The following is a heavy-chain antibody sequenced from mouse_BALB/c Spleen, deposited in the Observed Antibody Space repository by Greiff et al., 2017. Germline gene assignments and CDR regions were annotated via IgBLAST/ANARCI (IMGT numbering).Heavy chain of an antibody. CDR2: ISYDGSN. CDR1: GYSITSGYY. D-gene: IGHD1-1*01. J-gene: IGHJ3*01. CDR3: ARDGARYEAY. V-gene: IGHV3-6*02. Sequence: EVKLMESGPGLVKPSQSLSLTCSVTGYSITSGYYWNWIRQFPGNQLEWMGYISYDGSNNYNPSLKNRISITRDTSKNQFFLKLNSVTTEDTATYYCARDGARYEAYWGQGTLVTVSA.